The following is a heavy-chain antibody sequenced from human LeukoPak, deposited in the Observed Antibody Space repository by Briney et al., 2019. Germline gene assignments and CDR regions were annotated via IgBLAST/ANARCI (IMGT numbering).Heavy chain of an antibody. CDR2: ISYDGSNK. D-gene: IGHD4-11*01. CDR1: GFTFSSYA. CDR3: ARVAMTTVTSNWFAP. Sequence: GGSLRLSCAASGFTFSSYAMHWVRQAPGKGLEWVAVISYDGSNKYYADSVKGRFTISRDNSKNTLYLQMNSLRAEDTAVYYCARVAMTTVTSNWFAPWGQGTLVTVSS. J-gene: IGHJ5*02. V-gene: IGHV3-30-3*01.